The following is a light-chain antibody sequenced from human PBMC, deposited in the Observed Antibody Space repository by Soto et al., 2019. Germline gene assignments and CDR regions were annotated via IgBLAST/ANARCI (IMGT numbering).Light chain of an antibody. CDR1: QSVVTY. V-gene: IGKV3-11*01. CDR3: QQRSTWPLT. CDR2: DAS. J-gene: IGKJ4*01. Sequence: EIALTQSPDTLSLSSGERATLSGRASQSVVTYSAWHQHKPGQAPRLLIYDASNRATGIPARFSGSGSGTDFTLSISSLEPEDFAVYYCQQRSTWPLTFGGGTKV.